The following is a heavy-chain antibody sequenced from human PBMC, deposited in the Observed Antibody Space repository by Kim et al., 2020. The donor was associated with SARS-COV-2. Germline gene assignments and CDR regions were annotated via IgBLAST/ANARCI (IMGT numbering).Heavy chain of an antibody. V-gene: IGHV1-2*04. D-gene: IGHD5-12*01. Sequence: NSAQNFQGWATMTRDTSISTAYMELSRLRSDDTAVYYCARGDIYDYDYFDYWGQGTLVTVSS. J-gene: IGHJ4*02. CDR3: ARGDIYDYDYFDY.